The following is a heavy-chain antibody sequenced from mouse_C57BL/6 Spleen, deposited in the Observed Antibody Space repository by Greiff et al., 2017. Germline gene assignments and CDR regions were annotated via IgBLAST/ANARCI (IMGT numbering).Heavy chain of an antibody. J-gene: IGHJ2*01. D-gene: IGHD1-1*01. CDR3: AKWGVTSVDY. Sequence: QVQLQQSGAELVKPGASVKMSCKASGYTFTTYPIEWMKQNHGQSLEWIGNFHPYNDDTKYNEKFKGKATLTVENSAITGSFELNRLTSDDTAVYYGAKWGVTSVDYWGQGTTLTVSS. CDR1: GYTFTTYP. CDR2: FHPYNDDT. V-gene: IGHV1-47*01.